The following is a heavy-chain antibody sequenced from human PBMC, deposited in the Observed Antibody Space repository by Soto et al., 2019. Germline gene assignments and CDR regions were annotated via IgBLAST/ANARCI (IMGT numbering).Heavy chain of an antibody. D-gene: IGHD3-16*01. CDR3: ARTDVAARGGGRNFDY. J-gene: IGHJ4*02. CDR2: INHSGST. Sequence: QVQLQQWGAGLLKPSETLSLTCAVYGGSFSGYYWSWIRQPPGKGLEWIGEINHSGSTNYNPSLKSRVTISVDTSKHQFSLKLSSVTAADTAVYYCARTDVAARGGGRNFDYWGQGTLVTVSS. V-gene: IGHV4-34*01. CDR1: GGSFSGYY.